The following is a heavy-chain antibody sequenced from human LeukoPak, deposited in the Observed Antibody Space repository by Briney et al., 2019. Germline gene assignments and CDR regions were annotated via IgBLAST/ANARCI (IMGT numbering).Heavy chain of an antibody. CDR2: INSDGSTI. J-gene: IGHJ4*02. CDR3: ARAAYYRFDY. V-gene: IGHV3-74*01. CDR1: GFTVSSNY. Sequence: GGSLRLSCAASGFTVSSNYMSWVRQAPGKGLEWVARINSDGSTINHADSVRGRFTISRDNAENTLYLQMSSLRAEDTAIYFCARAAYYRFDYWGQGTLVTVSS. D-gene: IGHD1-26*01.